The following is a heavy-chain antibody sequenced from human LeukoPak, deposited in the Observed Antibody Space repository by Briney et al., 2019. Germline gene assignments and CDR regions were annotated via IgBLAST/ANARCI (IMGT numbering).Heavy chain of an antibody. CDR3: ARPDY. Sequence: SETLSLTCAVYGGSFSGYYWSWIRQPPGKGLEWIGEINHSGSTHYNPSLKSRVTISVDTSQKQFSLRLTSVTAADTAVYYCARPDYWGQGTLVTVSS. J-gene: IGHJ4*02. CDR1: GGSFSGYY. V-gene: IGHV4-34*01. CDR2: INHSGST.